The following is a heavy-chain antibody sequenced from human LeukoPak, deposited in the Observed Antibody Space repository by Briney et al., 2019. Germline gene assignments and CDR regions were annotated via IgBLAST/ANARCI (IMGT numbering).Heavy chain of an antibody. Sequence: VASVKVSCKASGYTFTSYGISWVRQAPGQGLEWMGWISAYNGNTNYAQKLQGRVTMTTDTSTSTAYMELRSLRSDDTAVYYCARAGLVPAAISYYYYYMDVWGKGTTVTVSS. D-gene: IGHD2-2*02. J-gene: IGHJ6*03. V-gene: IGHV1-18*01. CDR1: GYTFTSYG. CDR2: ISAYNGNT. CDR3: ARAGLVPAAISYYYYYMDV.